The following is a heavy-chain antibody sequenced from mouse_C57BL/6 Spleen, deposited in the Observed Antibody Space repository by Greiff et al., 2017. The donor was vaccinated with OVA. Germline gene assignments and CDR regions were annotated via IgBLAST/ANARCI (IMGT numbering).Heavy chain of an antibody. J-gene: IGHJ4*01. Sequence: VQLQQSGPGLVKPSQSLSLTCSVTGYSITSGYYWNWIRQFPGNKLEWMGYISYDGSNNYNPSLKNRISITRDTSKNQFFLKLNSVTTEDTATYYCARDGYYEDAMDYWGQGTSVTVSS. CDR3: ARDGYYEDAMDY. CDR1: GYSITSGYY. CDR2: ISYDGSN. D-gene: IGHD2-3*01. V-gene: IGHV3-6*01.